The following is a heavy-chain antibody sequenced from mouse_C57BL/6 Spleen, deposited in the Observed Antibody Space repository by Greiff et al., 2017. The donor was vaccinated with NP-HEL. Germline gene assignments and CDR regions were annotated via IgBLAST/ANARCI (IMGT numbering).Heavy chain of an antibody. Sequence: QVQLKQPGAELVKPGASVKLSCKASGYTFTSYWMHWVKQRPGRGLEWIGRIDPNSGGTKYNEKFKSKATLTVDKPSSTAYMQLSSLTSEDSAVYYCAKGWLLFGMDYWGQGTSVTVSS. CDR1: GYTFTSYW. D-gene: IGHD2-3*01. CDR2: IDPNSGGT. V-gene: IGHV1-72*01. J-gene: IGHJ4*01. CDR3: AKGWLLFGMDY.